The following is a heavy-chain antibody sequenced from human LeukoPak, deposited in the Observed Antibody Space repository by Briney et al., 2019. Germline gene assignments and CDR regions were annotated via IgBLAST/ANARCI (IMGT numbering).Heavy chain of an antibody. Sequence: PGGSLRLSCAASGFTFSSYGMHWVRQAPGKGLEWVAVIWYDGSNKYYADSVKGRFTISRDNSKNTLHLQMNSLRAEDTAVYYCARDPGLGCTNGVCYDYYYYYGMDVWGQGTTVTVSS. D-gene: IGHD2-8*01. J-gene: IGHJ6*02. V-gene: IGHV3-33*01. CDR3: ARDPGLGCTNGVCYDYYYYYGMDV. CDR1: GFTFSSYG. CDR2: IWYDGSNK.